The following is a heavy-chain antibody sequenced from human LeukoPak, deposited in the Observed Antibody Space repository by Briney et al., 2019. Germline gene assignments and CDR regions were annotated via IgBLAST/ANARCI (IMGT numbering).Heavy chain of an antibody. CDR1: GVTFSKYA. CDR3: AKGTLGSCSGATCYDFDN. V-gene: IGHV3-23*01. Sequence: GGSLRLSCAASGVTFSKYAMTWVRQAPGKGLEGVSAISSSTLKIYYADSVKGRFTISRDNSRNTLYLQMNSLRAEDTALYYCAKGTLGSCSGATCYDFDNWGQGTLVTVSS. CDR2: ISSSTLKI. D-gene: IGHD2-2*01. J-gene: IGHJ4*02.